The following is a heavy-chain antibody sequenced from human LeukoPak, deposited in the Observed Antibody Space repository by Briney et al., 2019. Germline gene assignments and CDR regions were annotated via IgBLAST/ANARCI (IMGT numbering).Heavy chain of an antibody. CDR3: ARVASTTCDCPDYFDY. D-gene: IGHD2-2*01. Sequence: ASVKVSCKASGYTFTTFGITWVRQAPGQGLEWMACISAYTGNTNYAPKFQGRVTMTTDTSTSTAHMELRSLTSDDTAVYYCARVASTTCDCPDYFDYWGQGTLVTVSS. V-gene: IGHV1-18*01. J-gene: IGHJ4*02. CDR2: ISAYTGNT. CDR1: GYTFTTFG.